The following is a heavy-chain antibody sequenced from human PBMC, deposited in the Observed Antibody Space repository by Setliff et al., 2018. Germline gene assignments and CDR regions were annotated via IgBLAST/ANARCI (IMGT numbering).Heavy chain of an antibody. CDR1: GGSISSGDYY. J-gene: IGHJ4*02. V-gene: IGHV4-30-4*08. Sequence: SETLSLTCTVSGGSISSGDYYWSWIRQPPGKGLEWIGYIYSSGSTYYNPSLKSRVSISVDTSKNQSSLKLSSVTAADTAVYYCARSFSRREKFLLDYWGQGALVTVSS. CDR3: ARSFSRREKFLLDY. CDR2: IYSSGST.